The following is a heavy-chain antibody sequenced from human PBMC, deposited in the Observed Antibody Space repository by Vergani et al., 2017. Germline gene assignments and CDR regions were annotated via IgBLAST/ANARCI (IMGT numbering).Heavy chain of an antibody. D-gene: IGHD5-18*01. CDR1: GGSFSGYY. Sequence: QVQLQQWGAGLLKPSETLSLTCAVYGGSFSGYYWSWIRQPPGKGLVWIGEINHSGSTNYNPSLKSRVTISVDTSKNQFSLKLSSVTAADTAVYYCARHRKQLWAYYFDYWGQGTLVTVSS. CDR3: ARHRKQLWAYYFDY. V-gene: IGHV4-34*01. CDR2: INHSGST. J-gene: IGHJ4*02.